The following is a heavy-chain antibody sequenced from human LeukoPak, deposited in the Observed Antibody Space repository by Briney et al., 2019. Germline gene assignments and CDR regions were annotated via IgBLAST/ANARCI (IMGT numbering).Heavy chain of an antibody. CDR2: ISSSGTTI. J-gene: IGHJ4*02. CDR1: GFIFSSYE. V-gene: IGHV3-48*03. CDR3: ARDPSDWNYYFDY. Sequence: PGGSLRLSCAASGFIFSSYEMNWVRQAPGKGLEWVSYISSSGTTIYYAHSVRGRFTISRDNAKNSLYLQMNNLRAEDTAVYFCARDPSDWNYYFDYWGQGTLVTVSS. D-gene: IGHD1-7*01.